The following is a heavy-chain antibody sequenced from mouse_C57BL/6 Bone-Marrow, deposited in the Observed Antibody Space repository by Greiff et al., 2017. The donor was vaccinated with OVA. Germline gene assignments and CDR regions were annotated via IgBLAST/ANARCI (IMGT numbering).Heavy chain of an antibody. Sequence: QVQLQQPGAELVMPGASVQLSCTASGYTFTSYWMHWVKQRPGQGLEWIGEIDPSDSYTNYNQTFKGKSTLTVDKSSSTAYMKLSSLTSEDSSVYYSASGGSYYGSSSYYAMDYWGQGDLVTVST. CDR3: ASGGSYYGSSSYYAMDY. CDR1: GYTFTSYW. J-gene: IGHJ4*01. D-gene: IGHD1-1*01. CDR2: IDPSDSYT. V-gene: IGHV1-69*01.